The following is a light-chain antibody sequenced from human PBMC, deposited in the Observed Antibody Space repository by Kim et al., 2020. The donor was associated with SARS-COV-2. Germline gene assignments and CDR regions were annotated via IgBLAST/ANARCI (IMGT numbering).Light chain of an antibody. V-gene: IGKV1-6*01. Sequence: AIQLTQSPSSLSASVGDRVTITCRASQVVGNKIAWYQVKPGQAPKLLINGVSGFQTSGFCGSGSGPYFALTIRNLRPDDAGAFYCQHLIDSPITFGQGTRRKFK. J-gene: IGKJ5*01. CDR1: QVVGNK. CDR3: QHLIDSPIT. CDR2: GVS.